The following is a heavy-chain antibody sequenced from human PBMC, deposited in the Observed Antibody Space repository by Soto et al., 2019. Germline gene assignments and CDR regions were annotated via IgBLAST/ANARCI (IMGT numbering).Heavy chain of an antibody. Sequence: QVQLVQSGAEVKKPGASVKVCSKASGYTFTSYAISWVRQAPGQGLEWMGWINVYNGNTKYAQKFQGRVTMTTETSTSTVYMKLRSLTSDDTAVYYCARDGVAVTTGISGYWGQGTLVTVSS. CDR3: ARDGVAVTTGISGY. J-gene: IGHJ4*02. V-gene: IGHV1-18*01. D-gene: IGHD4-4*01. CDR2: INVYNGNT. CDR1: GYTFTSYA.